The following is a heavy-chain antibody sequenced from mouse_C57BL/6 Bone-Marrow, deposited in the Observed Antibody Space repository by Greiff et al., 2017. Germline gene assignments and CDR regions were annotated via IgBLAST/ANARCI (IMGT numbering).Heavy chain of an antibody. J-gene: IGHJ3*01. Sequence: VQLQQSGAELVKPGASVKLSCTASGFNIKDYYMHWVKQRTEQGLEWIGRIDPEDGETNSAPKFQGKATITADTSSNTAYLLLSSLTSEDTAVYYCASSVLPRFAYWGQGTLVTVSA. CDR3: ASSVLPRFAY. V-gene: IGHV14-2*01. CDR1: GFNIKDYY. CDR2: IDPEDGET. D-gene: IGHD1-1*01.